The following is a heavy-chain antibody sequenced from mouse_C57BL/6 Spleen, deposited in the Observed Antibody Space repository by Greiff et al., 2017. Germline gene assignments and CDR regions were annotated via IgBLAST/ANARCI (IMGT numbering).Heavy chain of an antibody. Sequence: EVKLVESGPVLVKPGASVKMSCKASGYTFTDYYMNWVKQSHGKSLEWIGVINPYNGGTSYNQKFKGKATLTVDKSSSTAYMELNSLTSEDSAVYYCARSGFDHEWYYAMDYWGQGTSVTVSS. CDR2: INPYNGGT. V-gene: IGHV1-19*01. D-gene: IGHD3-1*01. CDR3: ARSGFDHEWYYAMDY. CDR1: GYTFTDYY. J-gene: IGHJ4*01.